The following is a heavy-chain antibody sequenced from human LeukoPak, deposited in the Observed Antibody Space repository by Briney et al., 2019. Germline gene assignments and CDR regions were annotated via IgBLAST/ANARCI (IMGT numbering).Heavy chain of an antibody. CDR1: GYTFTKYL. Sequence: ASVKVSCKTSGYTFTKYLIHWVRQAPGQGPEWVGTINPNGDATNYAPGLQGRLTLTQDTSTSTVYMELRGLTPDDTAVYYCARPLFCAFDNCGYWLDPWGPGTLVTVSS. CDR2: INPNGDAT. CDR3: ARPLFCAFDNCGYWLDP. V-gene: IGHV1-46*01. D-gene: IGHD1-20*01. J-gene: IGHJ5*02.